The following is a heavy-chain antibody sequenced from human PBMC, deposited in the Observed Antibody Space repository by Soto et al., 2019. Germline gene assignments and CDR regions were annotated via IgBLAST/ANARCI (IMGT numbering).Heavy chain of an antibody. CDR1: GFTFSSYS. Sequence: HPGGSLRLSCAASGFTFSSYSMNWVRQAPGKGLEWLSYISSKSKTIFYADSVKGRFIISRDNARDSLYLQMSSLRAEDTAVYYCAREDILGARSFDYWGQGTLVTVSS. CDR2: ISSKSKTI. D-gene: IGHD5-12*01. CDR3: AREDILGARSFDY. V-gene: IGHV3-48*01. J-gene: IGHJ4*02.